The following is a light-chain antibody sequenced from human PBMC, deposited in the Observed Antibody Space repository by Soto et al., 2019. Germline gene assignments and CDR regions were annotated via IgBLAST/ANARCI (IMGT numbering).Light chain of an antibody. V-gene: IGLV2-8*01. CDR1: SSDVGGYNY. CDR3: DSYGGSESYV. Sequence: QSALTQPPSASGSPGQSVAISCTGTSSDVGGYNYVSWYQQHPGKAPKLMIYDVTKRPSRVPDRFSGSKSGNTASLTVSGLQAEDEADYYCDSYGGSESYVFGSGTTLTVL. J-gene: IGLJ1*01. CDR2: DVT.